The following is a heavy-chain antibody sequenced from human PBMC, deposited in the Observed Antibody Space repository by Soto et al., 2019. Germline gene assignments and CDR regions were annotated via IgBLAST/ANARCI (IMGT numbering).Heavy chain of an antibody. Sequence: QVQLVQSGAEVKKPGASVKVSCKASGYTFTSYGISWVRQAPGQGLEWMGWISAYNGNTNHAQELQGRITMTTDTSTSTAYMELRSLRSDDTAVYYCVVAAQLYNVDYGGQGTLVTVSS. CDR2: ISAYNGNT. J-gene: IGHJ4*02. CDR1: GYTFTSYG. CDR3: VVAAQLYNVDY. D-gene: IGHD2-15*01. V-gene: IGHV1-18*01.